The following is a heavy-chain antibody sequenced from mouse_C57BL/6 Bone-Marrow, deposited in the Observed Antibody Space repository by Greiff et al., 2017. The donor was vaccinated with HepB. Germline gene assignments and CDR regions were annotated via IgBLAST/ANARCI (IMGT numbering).Heavy chain of an antibody. CDR3: ARDYGSCAMDY. Sequence: EVQLQESGPGLVKPSQSLSLTCSVTGYSITSGYYWNWIRQFPGNKLAWMGYISYDGSNNYNPSLKTRISITRDTSKNQFFLKLNSVTTEDTATYYCARDYGSCAMDYWGQGTSVTVSS. CDR2: ISYDGSN. V-gene: IGHV3-6*01. CDR1: GYSITSGYY. D-gene: IGHD1-1*01. J-gene: IGHJ4*01.